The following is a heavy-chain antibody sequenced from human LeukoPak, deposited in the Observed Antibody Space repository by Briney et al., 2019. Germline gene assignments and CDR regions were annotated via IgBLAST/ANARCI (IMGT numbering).Heavy chain of an antibody. J-gene: IGHJ6*02. Sequence: SEILSLTCTVSGVSISSYYRSWIREPPGKGLEWIGYIYYSGTTNYNPSLKSRVTISVDTSKNQFSLKLSSVTAADTALYYCARDPYGDYGMDVWGQGTTVTVSS. CDR2: IYYSGTT. V-gene: IGHV4-59*01. D-gene: IGHD4-17*01. CDR1: GVSISSYY. CDR3: ARDPYGDYGMDV.